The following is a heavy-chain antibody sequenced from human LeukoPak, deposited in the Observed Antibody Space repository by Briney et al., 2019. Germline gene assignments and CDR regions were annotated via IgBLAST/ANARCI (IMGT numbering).Heavy chain of an antibody. CDR1: GGSISSYY. CDR2: IYTSGST. Sequence: PSETLSLTCTVSGGSISSYYWSWIRQPAGKGLEWIGRIYTSGSTNYNPSLKSRVTMSVDTPKDQFSLKLSSVTAADTAVYYCARGKGSGWTAIYYYYGMDVWGQGTTVTVSS. V-gene: IGHV4-4*07. J-gene: IGHJ6*02. D-gene: IGHD6-19*01. CDR3: ARGKGSGWTAIYYYYGMDV.